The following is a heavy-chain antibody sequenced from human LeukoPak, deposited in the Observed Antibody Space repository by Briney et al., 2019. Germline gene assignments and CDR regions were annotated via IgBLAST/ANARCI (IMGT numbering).Heavy chain of an antibody. CDR2: ISSSGSTI. V-gene: IGHV3-48*03. J-gene: IGHJ4*02. Sequence: GGSLRLSCAASGFTFSSSEMNWVRQAPGKGLEWVSYISSSGSTIYYADSVKGRFTISRDNAKNSLYLQMNSLRAEDTAVYYCARDPISNRGNYYFDYWGQGALVTDSS. D-gene: IGHD4-23*01. CDR1: GFTFSSSE. CDR3: ARDPISNRGNYYFDY.